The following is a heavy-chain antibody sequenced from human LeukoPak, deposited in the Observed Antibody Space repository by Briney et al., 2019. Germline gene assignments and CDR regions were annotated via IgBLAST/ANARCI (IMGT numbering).Heavy chain of an antibody. V-gene: IGHV1-18*01. CDR1: GYTFTSYG. J-gene: IGHJ3*02. D-gene: IGHD6-25*01. CDR2: ISAYNGNT. Sequence: ASVKVSCKASGYTFTSYGISWVRQAPGQGLEWMGWISAYNGNTNYAQRLQGRVTMTTDTSTSTAYMELRSLRSDDTAVYYCARDFSSDDAFDIWGQGTMVTVSS. CDR3: ARDFSSDDAFDI.